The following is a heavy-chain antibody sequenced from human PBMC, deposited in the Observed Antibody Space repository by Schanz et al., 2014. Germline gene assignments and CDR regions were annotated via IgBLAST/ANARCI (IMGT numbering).Heavy chain of an antibody. D-gene: IGHD7-27*01. J-gene: IGHJ4*02. Sequence: EVQLVESGGGLIQPGGSLRLSCAVSGFTVNTNYMSWVRQAPGKGLEWVANIKHDGSEKYYVDSVKGRFTISRDNAKNSLYLQMNSLRPEDTAVYYCAKYGGELGVSFEYWGQGTLVTVSS. CDR3: AKYGGELGVSFEY. CDR1: GFTVNTNY. V-gene: IGHV3-7*01. CDR2: IKHDGSEK.